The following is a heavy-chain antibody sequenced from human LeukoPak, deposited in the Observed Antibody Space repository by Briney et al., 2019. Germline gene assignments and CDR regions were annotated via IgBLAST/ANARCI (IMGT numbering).Heavy chain of an antibody. D-gene: IGHD3-10*01. CDR3: ARELFGSGSCPDY. CDR2: VWHDGSNR. Sequence: GGSLRLSCTAPGFTFSSYAIHWIRHAPGKGLEWVALVWHDGSNRYYADSVKGRFTIPRDNSKNTVYLKMNRLRAEDTAVYYCARELFGSGSCPDYWGQGTLVTVSS. CDR1: GFTFSSYA. V-gene: IGHV3-33*01. J-gene: IGHJ4*02.